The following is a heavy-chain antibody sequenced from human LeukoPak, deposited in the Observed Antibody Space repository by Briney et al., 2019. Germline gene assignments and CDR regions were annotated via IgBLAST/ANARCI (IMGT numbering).Heavy chain of an antibody. CDR2: IYHTGST. Sequence: IPSGTLSLTCAVSGGSISSNNWWSWVRQPPGRGLEWIADIYHTGSTNYSPSLKSRVTISVDKSKNQFFLKLNSVTAADTAVYYCGRLMAGLDWGQGTLVTVSS. D-gene: IGHD6-19*01. CDR1: GGSISSNNW. V-gene: IGHV4-4*02. J-gene: IGHJ4*02. CDR3: GRLMAGLD.